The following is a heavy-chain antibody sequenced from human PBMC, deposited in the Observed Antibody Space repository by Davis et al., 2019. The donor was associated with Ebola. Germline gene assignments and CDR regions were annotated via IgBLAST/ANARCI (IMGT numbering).Heavy chain of an antibody. D-gene: IGHD2-15*01. CDR2: ISAYNGNT. CDR1: GYTFTSYG. V-gene: IGHV1-18*01. CDR3: ARRIVYYYGMDV. J-gene: IGHJ6*02. Sequence: AASVKVSCKASGYTFTSYGISWVRQAPGQGLEWMGWISAYNGNTNYAQKLQGRVTMTRNTSISTAYMELSSLRSEDTAVYYCARRIVYYYGMDVWGQGTTVTVSS.